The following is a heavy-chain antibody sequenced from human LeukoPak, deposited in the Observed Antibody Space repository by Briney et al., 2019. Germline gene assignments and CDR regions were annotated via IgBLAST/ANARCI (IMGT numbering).Heavy chain of an antibody. CDR2: ISYNGSNK. Sequence: GGSLRLSCAASGFTFSSYAMHWVRQAPGKGLEWVAVISYNGSNKYYADSVKGRFTISRDNSKNTLYLQMNSLRAEDTAVYYCARDPDTAMVYYYYGMDVWGKGTTVTVSS. CDR1: GFTFSSYA. V-gene: IGHV3-30*04. J-gene: IGHJ6*04. CDR3: ARDPDTAMVYYYYGMDV. D-gene: IGHD5-18*01.